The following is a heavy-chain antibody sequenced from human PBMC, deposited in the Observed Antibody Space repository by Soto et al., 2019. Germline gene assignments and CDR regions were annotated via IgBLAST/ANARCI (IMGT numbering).Heavy chain of an antibody. Sequence: ASVKVSCKASGYTFTSYAMHWVRQAPGQRLEWMGWINAGNGNTKYSQKFQGRVTITRDTSASTAYMELSSLRSEDTAVYYCARVRAYSSSWYYFDYWGQGTLVTVSS. D-gene: IGHD6-13*01. V-gene: IGHV1-3*01. J-gene: IGHJ4*02. CDR2: INAGNGNT. CDR3: ARVRAYSSSWYYFDY. CDR1: GYTFTSYA.